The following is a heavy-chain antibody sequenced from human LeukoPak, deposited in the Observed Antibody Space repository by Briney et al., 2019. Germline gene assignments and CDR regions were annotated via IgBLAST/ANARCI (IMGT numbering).Heavy chain of an antibody. CDR3: AKDPPDQYSSGGY. V-gene: IGHV3-30*02. CDR2: IRYDGSNK. Sequence: PGGSLRLSCAASGFTFSSYGMHWVRQAPGKGLEWVAFIRYDGSNKYYADSVKGRFTISRDNSKNTLYLQMNSLRAEDTAVYYCAKDPPDQYSSGGYWGQGTLVTVSS. D-gene: IGHD6-19*01. CDR1: GFTFSSYG. J-gene: IGHJ4*02.